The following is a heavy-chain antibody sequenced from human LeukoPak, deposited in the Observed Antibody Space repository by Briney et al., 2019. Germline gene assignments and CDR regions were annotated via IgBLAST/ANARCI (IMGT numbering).Heavy chain of an antibody. CDR2: ISSSGSTI. CDR1: GFTFSSYE. J-gene: IGHJ5*02. D-gene: IGHD2-2*01. Sequence: GGSLRLSCAASGFTFSSYEMNWVRQAPGKGLEWVSYISSSGSTIYYADSVKGRFTISRDNAKNSLYLQMNSLRAEDTAVYYCAREVVPASRYNWFDPGAREPWSPSPQ. CDR3: AREVVPASRYNWFDP. V-gene: IGHV3-48*03.